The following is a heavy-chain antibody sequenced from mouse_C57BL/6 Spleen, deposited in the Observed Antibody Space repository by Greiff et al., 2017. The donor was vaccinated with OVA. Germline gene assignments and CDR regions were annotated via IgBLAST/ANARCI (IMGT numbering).Heavy chain of an antibody. V-gene: IGHV6-3*01. J-gene: IGHJ2*01. CDR2: IRLTSDNYAT. CDR3: TVRCITND. Sequence: EVKLVESGGGLVQPGGSMKLSCVASGFTFSNYWMNWVRQSPEKGLEWVAQIRLTSDNYATHYAESVKGRFTISRDDSKSSVYLQMDNLRAEDTRSYYCTVRCITNDWGQGTTLTVSS. CDR1: GFTFSNYW. D-gene: IGHD1-1*01.